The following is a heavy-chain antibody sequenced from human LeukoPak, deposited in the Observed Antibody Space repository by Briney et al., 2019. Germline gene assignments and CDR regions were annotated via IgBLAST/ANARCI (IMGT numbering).Heavy chain of an antibody. J-gene: IGHJ4*02. CDR2: ISYDGSNK. Sequence: GGSLRLSCAASGFTFSSYGMHWVRQAPGKGLEWVAVISYDGSNKYYADSVKGRFTISRDNSKNTLYLQMNSLRAEDSLQMNSLRAEDTAVYYCAKGGIAAGFDYWGQGTLVTVSS. V-gene: IGHV3-30*03. CDR1: GFTFSSYG. D-gene: IGHD6-13*01. CDR3: LRAEDTAVYYCAKGGIAAGFDY.